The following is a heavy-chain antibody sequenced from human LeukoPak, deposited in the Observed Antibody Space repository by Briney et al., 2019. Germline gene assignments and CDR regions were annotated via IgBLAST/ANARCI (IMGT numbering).Heavy chain of an antibody. Sequence: KSSETLSLTCTVSGGSISSSSYYWGWIRQPPGKGLEWIGSIYYSGSTYYNPSLKSRVTISVDTSKNQFSLKLSSVTAADTAVYYCARHVGATPFDAFDIWGQGTMVTVSS. CDR1: GGSISSSSYY. J-gene: IGHJ3*02. CDR2: IYYSGST. D-gene: IGHD1-26*01. V-gene: IGHV4-39*01. CDR3: ARHVGATPFDAFDI.